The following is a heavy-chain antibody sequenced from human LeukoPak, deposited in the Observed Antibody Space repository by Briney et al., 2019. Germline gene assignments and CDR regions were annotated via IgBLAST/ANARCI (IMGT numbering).Heavy chain of an antibody. CDR2: IYTSGST. D-gene: IGHD2-15*01. CDR1: GGSISSYY. Sequence: SETLPLTCTVSGGSISSYYWSWIRQPAGKGLEWIGRIYTSGSTNYNPSLKSRVTMSLDTSKNQFSLKLSSVTAADTAVYYCARGHSVCSGSSCSPFDYWGQGTLVTVSS. J-gene: IGHJ4*02. CDR3: ARGHSVCSGSSCSPFDY. V-gene: IGHV4-4*07.